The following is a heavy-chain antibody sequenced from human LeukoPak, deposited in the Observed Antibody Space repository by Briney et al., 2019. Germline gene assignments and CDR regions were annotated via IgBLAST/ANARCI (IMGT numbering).Heavy chain of an antibody. D-gene: IGHD3-3*01. CDR2: IIPILGIA. J-gene: IGHJ4*02. CDR1: GGTFSSYT. Sequence: SVKVSCKASGGTFSSYTISWVRQAPGQGLEWMGRIIPILGIANYAQKFQGRVTITADKSTSTAYMELRSLRSEDTAVYYCARDHRAYYDFWSGDYYFDYWGQGTLVTVSS. CDR3: ARDHRAYYDFWSGDYYFDY. V-gene: IGHV1-69*04.